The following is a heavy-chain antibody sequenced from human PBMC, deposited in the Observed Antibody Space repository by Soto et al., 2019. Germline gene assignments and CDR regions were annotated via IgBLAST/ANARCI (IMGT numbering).Heavy chain of an antibody. Sequence: SVKVSCKASGFTFTSSAMQWVRQARGQRLEWIGWIVVGSGNTNYAQKFQERVTITRDMSTSTAYMELSSLRSEDTAVYYCAAASDYSGPNYYYYYYMDVWGKGTTVTVSS. CDR3: AAASDYSGPNYYYYYYMDV. J-gene: IGHJ6*03. V-gene: IGHV1-58*02. CDR1: GFTFTSSA. CDR2: IVVGSGNT. D-gene: IGHD2-15*01.